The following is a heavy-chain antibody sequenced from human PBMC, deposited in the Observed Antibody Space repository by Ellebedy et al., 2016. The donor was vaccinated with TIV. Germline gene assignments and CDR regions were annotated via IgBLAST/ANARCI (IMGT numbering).Heavy chain of an antibody. CDR3: ARPVGYCSSTSCSGGYFDL. Sequence: GESLKISXAASGFTFSRYWMHWVRQAPGKGLVWVSRVDSDGTYTSYADSVKGRFTISRDNAKNSLYLQMNSLRAEDTAVYYCARPVGYCSSTSCSGGYFDLWGRGTLVTVSS. CDR2: VDSDGTYT. CDR1: GFTFSRYW. J-gene: IGHJ2*01. V-gene: IGHV3-74*01. D-gene: IGHD2-2*01.